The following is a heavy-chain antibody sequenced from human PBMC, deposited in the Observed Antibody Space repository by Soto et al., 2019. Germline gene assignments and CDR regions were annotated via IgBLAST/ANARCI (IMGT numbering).Heavy chain of an antibody. CDR1: GGSISSYY. J-gene: IGHJ6*02. CDR2: IYYSGST. V-gene: IGHV4-59*01. CDR3: ARSGAYSSSSSVSGYYYYGMDV. Sequence: SETLSLTCTVSGGSISSYYWSWIRQPPGKGLEWIGYIYYSGSTNYNPSLKSRVTISVDTSKNQFSLKLSSVTAADTAVYYCARSGAYSSSSSVSGYYYYGMDVWGQGTTVTVSS. D-gene: IGHD6-6*01.